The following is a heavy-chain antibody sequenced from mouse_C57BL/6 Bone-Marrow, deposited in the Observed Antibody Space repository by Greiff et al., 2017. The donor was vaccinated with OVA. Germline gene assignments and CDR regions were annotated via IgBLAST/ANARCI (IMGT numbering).Heavy chain of an antibody. J-gene: IGHJ2*01. CDR1: GYAFSSYW. Sequence: QVQLQQSGAELVKPGASVKISCKASGYAFSSYWMNWVKQRPGKGLEWIGQIYPGDGDTNYNGKFKGKATLTADKSSSTAYMQLSSLTSEDSAVYFCAREIYYGNPFDYWGQGTTLTVSS. V-gene: IGHV1-80*01. CDR3: AREIYYGNPFDY. D-gene: IGHD2-1*01. CDR2: IYPGDGDT.